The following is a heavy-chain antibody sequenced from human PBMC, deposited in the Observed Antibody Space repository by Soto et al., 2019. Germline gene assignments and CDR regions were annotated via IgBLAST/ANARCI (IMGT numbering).Heavy chain of an antibody. Sequence: GASVKVSCKASGYTFTSYGISWVRQAPGQGLEWMGWISAYNGNTNYAQKLQGRVTMTTDTSTSTAYMEVRSLRSEDTAVYYCARAAYYYESSGYYPGDYSGQGTLVTVST. J-gene: IGHJ4*02. CDR3: ARAAYYYESSGYYPGDY. CDR1: GYTFTSYG. V-gene: IGHV1-18*01. D-gene: IGHD3-22*01. CDR2: ISAYNGNT.